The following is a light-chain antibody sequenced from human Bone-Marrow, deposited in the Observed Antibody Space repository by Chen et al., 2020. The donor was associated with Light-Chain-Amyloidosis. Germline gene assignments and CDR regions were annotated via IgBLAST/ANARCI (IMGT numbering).Light chain of an antibody. CDR2: GSS. CDR1: QTISSNY. V-gene: IGKV3-20*01. CDR3: QQYGTSPLT. J-gene: IGKJ4*01. Sequence: EIVLTQSPGTLSLSPGEGANLSCRASQTISSNYLTWYQQKFGQAPRLLIYGSSSRATGVPDRFTGSGSGTDFTLHINRLEPEDFAMYYCQQYGTSPLTFGGGTKVEIK.